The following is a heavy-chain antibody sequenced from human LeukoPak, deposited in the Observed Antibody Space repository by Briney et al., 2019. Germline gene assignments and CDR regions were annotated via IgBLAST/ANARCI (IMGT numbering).Heavy chain of an antibody. J-gene: IGHJ4*02. Sequence: GGSLRLSCAASGFXFSSYSMNWVRQAPGKGLEWISYVSYSSSTIYYADSVKGRFTISRDNAKNSLYLQMNSLRDEDTAVYYCARDAHIVRGVNPLDYWGQGTLVTVSS. CDR1: GFXFSSYS. CDR3: ARDAHIVRGVNPLDY. CDR2: VSYSSSTI. D-gene: IGHD3-10*01. V-gene: IGHV3-48*02.